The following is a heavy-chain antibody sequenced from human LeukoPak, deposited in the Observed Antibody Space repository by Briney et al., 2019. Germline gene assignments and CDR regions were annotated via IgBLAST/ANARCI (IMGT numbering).Heavy chain of an antibody. J-gene: IGHJ4*02. CDR3: ATHTDPDYYFDY. CDR2: IIPIFGTA. CDR1: GGTFSSYA. Sequence: GASAKVSCKASGGTFSSYAISWVRQAPGRGLEWMGRIIPIFGTANYAQKFQGRVTITTDESTSTAYMELSSLRSEDTAVYYCATHTDPDYYFDYWGQGTLVTVSS. V-gene: IGHV1-69*05. D-gene: IGHD5-18*01.